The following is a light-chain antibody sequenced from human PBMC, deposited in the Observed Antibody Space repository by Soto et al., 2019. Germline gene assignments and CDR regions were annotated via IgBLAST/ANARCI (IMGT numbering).Light chain of an antibody. CDR2: DAS. Sequence: DIQMTQSPSTLSASVGDRVTITCRASQSISGWLAWYKQKPGKAPKLLIYDASSLESGVPSRFRGSGSETEFTLTISSLKPDDSETYYCQHYNSYSEAFGQGTKVDIK. J-gene: IGKJ1*01. CDR3: QHYNSYSEA. CDR1: QSISGW. V-gene: IGKV1-5*01.